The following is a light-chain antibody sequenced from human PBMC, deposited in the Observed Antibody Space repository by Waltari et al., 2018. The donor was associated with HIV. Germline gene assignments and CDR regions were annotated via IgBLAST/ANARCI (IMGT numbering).Light chain of an antibody. J-gene: IGKJ5*01. V-gene: IGKV1-9*01. CDR3: QQLNSYPFT. Sequence: DIQLTQSPSFLSASVGDRVTITCRASQGISSYLAWYKQKPGKAPKLRIYAASTLQIGVPSMFSGNGSGTEFTLTISSLQPEDFATYCCQQLNSYPFTFSQGTRLEIK. CDR1: QGISSY. CDR2: AAS.